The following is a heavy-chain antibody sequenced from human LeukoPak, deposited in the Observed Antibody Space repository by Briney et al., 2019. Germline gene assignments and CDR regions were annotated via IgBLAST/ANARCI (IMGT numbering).Heavy chain of an antibody. D-gene: IGHD5-24*01. CDR3: ARGWLQSGFDY. V-gene: IGHV4-38-2*02. CDR1: GYSISSGYY. J-gene: IGHJ4*02. CDR2: IYHSGST. Sequence: PSETLSLTCTVSGYSISSGYYWGWIRQPPGKGLEWIGSIYHSGSTYYNPSLKSRVTISVDTSKNQFSLQLNSVTPEGTAVYYCARGWLQSGFDYWGQGTLVTVSS.